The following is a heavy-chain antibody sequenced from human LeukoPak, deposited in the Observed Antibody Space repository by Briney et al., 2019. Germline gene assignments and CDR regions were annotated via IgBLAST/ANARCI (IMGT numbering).Heavy chain of an antibody. CDR2: ISYDGINK. V-gene: IGHV3-30*18. CDR1: GFTFSTYG. D-gene: IGHD4-17*01. Sequence: SGGSLRLSCAASGFTFSTYGMHWVRQAPGKGLDWLAVISYDGINKNYADSVKGRFTISKDNSKNTLYLQMNSLRAEDTAVYYCAKPHGESDWYFDLWGRGTLVSVSS. CDR3: AKPHGESDWYFDL. J-gene: IGHJ2*01.